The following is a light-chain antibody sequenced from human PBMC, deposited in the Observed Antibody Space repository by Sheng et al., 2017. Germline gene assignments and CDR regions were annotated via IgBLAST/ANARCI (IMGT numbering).Light chain of an antibody. Sequence: QSVLTQPASVSGSPGQSITISCAGGDSDIGTYYLVSWYQQHPGKAPKIIMSEVNKRPSGVSDRFSGSRSDNTASLTISGLRAEDEADYFCCSFARGNNYVFGSGTKVTVL. V-gene: IGLV2-23*02. CDR1: DSDIGTYYL. J-gene: IGLJ1*01. CDR2: EVN. CDR3: CSFARGNNYV.